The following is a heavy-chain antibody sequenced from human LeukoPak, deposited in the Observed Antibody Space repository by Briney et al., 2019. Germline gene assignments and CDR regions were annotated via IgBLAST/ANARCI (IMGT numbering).Heavy chain of an antibody. CDR2: ISGIGGKT. Sequence: GGSPRLSCAASGFTFSVYGMSWVRQAPGKGLEWVSGISGIGGKTYYADSVKGRFTISRDNSKNTLYLQMNSLRAEDTAVYYCAKGRYDITWGQGTLVTVSS. CDR3: AKGRYDIT. CDR1: GFTFSVYG. V-gene: IGHV3-23*01. D-gene: IGHD3-22*01. J-gene: IGHJ5*02.